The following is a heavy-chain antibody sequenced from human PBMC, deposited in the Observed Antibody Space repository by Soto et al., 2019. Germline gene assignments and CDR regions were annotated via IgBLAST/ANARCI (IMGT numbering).Heavy chain of an antibody. D-gene: IGHD6-13*01. Sequence: QVQLVQSGAEVKKPGASVKVSCKASGYTFTSYGISWVRQAPGQGLEWMGWISAYNGNTNYAQKLQGRVTMTTDTSTSPAHMELRSLRSDDTAVYYCARDLLRYSSSWYGTPLTYNWFDPWGQGTLVTVSS. CDR2: ISAYNGNT. V-gene: IGHV1-18*04. CDR3: ARDLLRYSSSWYGTPLTYNWFDP. CDR1: GYTFTSYG. J-gene: IGHJ5*02.